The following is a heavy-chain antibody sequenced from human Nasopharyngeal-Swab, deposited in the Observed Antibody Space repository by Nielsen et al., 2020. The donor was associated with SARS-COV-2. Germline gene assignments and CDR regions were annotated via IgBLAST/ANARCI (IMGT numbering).Heavy chain of an antibody. D-gene: IGHD2-2*01. CDR3: ARGRDIVVVPAAGVAFDY. CDR2: INHSGST. Sequence: SETLSLTCAVCGGSFSGYYWSWIRQPPGKGLEWLGEINHSGSTNYNPSLKSRVTISVDTSKNQFSLKLSSVTAADTAVYYCARGRDIVVVPAAGVAFDYWGQGTLVTVSS. V-gene: IGHV4-34*01. J-gene: IGHJ4*02. CDR1: GGSFSGYY.